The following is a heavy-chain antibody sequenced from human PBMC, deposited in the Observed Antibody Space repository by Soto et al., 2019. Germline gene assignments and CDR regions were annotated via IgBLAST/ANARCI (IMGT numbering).Heavy chain of an antibody. D-gene: IGHD2-2*01. J-gene: IGHJ6*02. Sequence: QVQLVQSGAEVKKPGSSVKVSCKASGGTFSSYAISWVRQAPGQGLEWMGGIIPIFGTANYAQKFQGRVTITADESTSTAYMELSSLRSEDTAVYYCATGIPSDIVLVPAYGMDVWGQGTTVTVSS. CDR3: ATGIPSDIVLVPAYGMDV. V-gene: IGHV1-69*12. CDR2: IIPIFGTA. CDR1: GGTFSSYA.